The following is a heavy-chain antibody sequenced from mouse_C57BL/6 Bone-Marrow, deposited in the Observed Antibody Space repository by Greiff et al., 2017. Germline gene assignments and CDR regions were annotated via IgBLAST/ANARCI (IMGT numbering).Heavy chain of an antibody. CDR2: ISSGGSYT. CDR1: GFTFSSYG. V-gene: IGHV5-6*01. CDR3: ARHYYGSRDYFDY. J-gene: IGHJ2*01. Sequence: EVKLQESGGDLVKPGGSLKLSCAASGFTFSSYGMSWVRQTPDKRLEWVATISSGGSYTYYPDSVKGRFTSSRDNAKNTLYLQMSSLKSEDTAMYYCARHYYGSRDYFDYWGQGTTLTVSS. D-gene: IGHD1-1*01.